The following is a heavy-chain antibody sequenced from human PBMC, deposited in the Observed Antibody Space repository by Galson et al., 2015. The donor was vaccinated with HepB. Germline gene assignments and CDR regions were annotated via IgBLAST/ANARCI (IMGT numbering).Heavy chain of an antibody. Sequence: SLRLSCAASGFTFSNFWMHWVRQAPGKGLVWVSHINGDGSTTNYADSVKGRFTVSRDNAENTLYLQMNSLRAEDTAVYYCARDLEYTGISAADRNWGQGTLVTVSS. CDR3: ARDLEYTGISAADRN. D-gene: IGHD6-13*01. CDR1: GFTFSNFW. CDR2: INGDGSTT. J-gene: IGHJ4*02. V-gene: IGHV3-74*01.